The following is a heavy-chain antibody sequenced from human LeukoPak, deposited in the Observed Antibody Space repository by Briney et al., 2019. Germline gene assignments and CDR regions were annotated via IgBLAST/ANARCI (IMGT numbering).Heavy chain of an antibody. CDR2: MNPNSGNT. Sequence: GASVKVSCKASGYTFTGYDINWVRQATGQGLEWMGWMNPNSGNTGYAQKFQGRVTITRNTSISTAYMELSSLRFEDTAVYYCARVGIRTRGFDYWGQGTLVTVSS. CDR3: ARVGIRTRGFDY. D-gene: IGHD7-27*01. J-gene: IGHJ4*02. CDR1: GYTFTGYD. V-gene: IGHV1-8*03.